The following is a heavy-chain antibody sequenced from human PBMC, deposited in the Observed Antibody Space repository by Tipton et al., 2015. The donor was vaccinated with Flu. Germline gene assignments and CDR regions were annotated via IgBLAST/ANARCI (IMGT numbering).Heavy chain of an antibody. Sequence: QLVQSGAEVKKPGESLTISCKASGYNFNNFWIGWVRQMPGQGLEWVGVIYPDDSDTKHSPAFQGHVTVSADKFTNTAYLQWGSLKASDTAMYYCVRRRGAQGCSGGSCFPGWFDPWGQGTLVTVSS. D-gene: IGHD2-15*01. CDR1: GYNFNNFW. CDR3: VRRRGAQGCSGGSCFPGWFDP. CDR2: IYPDDSDT. V-gene: IGHV5-51*03. J-gene: IGHJ5*02.